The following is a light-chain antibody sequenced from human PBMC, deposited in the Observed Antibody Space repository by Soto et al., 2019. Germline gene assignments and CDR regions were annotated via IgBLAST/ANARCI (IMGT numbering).Light chain of an antibody. J-gene: IGKJ1*01. CDR1: QSVSSSY. V-gene: IGKV3-20*01. CDR2: GAS. Sequence: IVLTHSPCTLSLSPVERATLSCSASQSVSSSYLAWYQQKPGQAPRLLIYGASSRATGIPDRFSGSGSGTDFTLTISRLEPEDFAVYYCQQYGSSPWTFGQGTKVDI. CDR3: QQYGSSPWT.